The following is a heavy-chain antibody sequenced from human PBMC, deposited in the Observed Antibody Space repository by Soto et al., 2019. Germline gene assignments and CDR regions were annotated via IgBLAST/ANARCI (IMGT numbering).Heavy chain of an antibody. CDR2: IYYSGST. J-gene: IGHJ5*02. V-gene: IGHV4-59*01. CDR3: ARDVVEEGWFGP. D-gene: IGHD2-15*01. Sequence: SETLSLTCTVSGGSISSYYWSWIRQPPGKGLEWIGYIYYSGSTNYNPSLKSRVTISVDTSKNQFSLKLSSVTAADTAVYYCARDVVEEGWFGPWGQGTLVTVSS. CDR1: GGSISSYY.